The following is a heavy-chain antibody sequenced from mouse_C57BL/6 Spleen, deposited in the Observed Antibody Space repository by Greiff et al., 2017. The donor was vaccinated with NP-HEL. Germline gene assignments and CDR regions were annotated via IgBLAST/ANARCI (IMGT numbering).Heavy chain of an antibody. Sequence: EVQLQQSVAELVRPGASVKLSCTASGFTIKNTYMHWVKQRPEQGLEWIGRIDPANGNTKYAPKFQGKATKTADTSANTAYLQLSSLTSEDTAIYYCARGYYGSFDYWGQGTTLTVSS. J-gene: IGHJ2*01. V-gene: IGHV14-3*01. CDR1: GFTIKNTY. CDR3: ARGYYGSFDY. D-gene: IGHD1-1*01. CDR2: IDPANGNT.